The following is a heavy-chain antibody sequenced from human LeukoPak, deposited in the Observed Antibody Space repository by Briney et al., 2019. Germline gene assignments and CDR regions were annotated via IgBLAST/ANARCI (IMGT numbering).Heavy chain of an antibody. CDR3: ASEDHFHRTTGTTSLDY. CDR1: GYTFTDYF. Sequence: ASVKVSCKASGYTFTDYFMHWVRQAPGHGLDWMGWINPNSGGTNYAQKFQGRVTMTRDTSISTAYMELSRLRSDDTAVYYCASEDHFHRTTGTTSLDYWGQGTLVTVSS. D-gene: IGHD1-1*01. J-gene: IGHJ4*02. V-gene: IGHV1-2*02. CDR2: INPNSGGT.